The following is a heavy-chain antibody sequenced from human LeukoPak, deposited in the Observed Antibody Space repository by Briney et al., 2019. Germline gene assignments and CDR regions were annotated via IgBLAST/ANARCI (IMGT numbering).Heavy chain of an antibody. CDR1: GFTFSSYA. CDR3: ARDWVYSLLDP. D-gene: IGHD6-13*01. CDR2: ISYDGSNK. J-gene: IGHJ5*02. Sequence: PGGSLRLSCAASGFTFSSYAMHWVRQAPGKGLEWVAVISYDGSNKYYADSVKGRFTISRDNSKNTLYLQMNSLRAEDTAVYYCARDWVYSLLDPWGQGTLVTVSS. V-gene: IGHV3-30-3*01.